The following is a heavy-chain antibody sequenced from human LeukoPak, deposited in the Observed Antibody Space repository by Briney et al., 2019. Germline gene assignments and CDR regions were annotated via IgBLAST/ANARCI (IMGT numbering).Heavy chain of an antibody. D-gene: IGHD3-3*01. Sequence: PGGSLRLSCAASGFTFSSYAMHWVRQAPGKGLEWVAHIKQDGSEKYYVDSVKGRFTISRDNAKNSLYLQMNSLRAEDTAVYYCARDMGYDFWSGPPSYAFDIWGQGTMVTVSS. CDR1: GFTFSSYA. V-gene: IGHV3-7*01. CDR2: IKQDGSEK. CDR3: ARDMGYDFWSGPPSYAFDI. J-gene: IGHJ3*02.